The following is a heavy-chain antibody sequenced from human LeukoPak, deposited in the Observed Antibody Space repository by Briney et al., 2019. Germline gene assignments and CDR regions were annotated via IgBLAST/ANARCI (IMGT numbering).Heavy chain of an antibody. V-gene: IGHV3-74*01. D-gene: IGHD5-18*01. CDR2: INSDGSST. Sequence: QPGGSLRLSCAASGFTFSSYWMHWVRQAPGKGLVWVSRINSDGSSTSYADSVKGRFTISRDNAKNTLYLQMNSLRAEDTAVYYCAREGYSYPYYYYYGMDVWGQGTTVTVSS. CDR3: AREGYSYPYYYYYGMDV. J-gene: IGHJ6*02. CDR1: GFTFSSYW.